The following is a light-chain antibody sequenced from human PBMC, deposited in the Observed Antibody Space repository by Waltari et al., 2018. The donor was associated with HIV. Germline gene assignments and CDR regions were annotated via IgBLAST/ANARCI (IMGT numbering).Light chain of an antibody. CDR1: SSNIENNA. J-gene: IGLJ1*01. CDR3: AAWDDSLNGYV. V-gene: IGLV1-36*01. CDR2: YDD. Sequence: QSVLTQPPSVSEAPRQRVTISCSGSSSNIENNAVNWYKQVPGKAPKLLIYYDDLLSSGVSDRFSGSKSGTSASLAIRGLQSEDEADYYCAAWDDSLNGYVFGSGTKVTVL.